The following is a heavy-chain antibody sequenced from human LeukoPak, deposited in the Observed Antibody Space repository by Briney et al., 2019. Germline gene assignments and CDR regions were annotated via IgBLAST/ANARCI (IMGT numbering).Heavy chain of an antibody. J-gene: IGHJ4*02. CDR2: IYYSGST. V-gene: IGHV4-31*03. D-gene: IGHD4-23*01. Sequence: SETLSLTCTVSGGSISSGGYYWSWIRQHPGKGLEWIGYIYYSGSTYYNPSLKSRVTISVDTSKNQFSLKLSSVTAADTAVYYCARVSSAVVAPFDYWGQGTLVTVSS. CDR3: ARVSSAVVAPFDY. CDR1: GGSISSGGYY.